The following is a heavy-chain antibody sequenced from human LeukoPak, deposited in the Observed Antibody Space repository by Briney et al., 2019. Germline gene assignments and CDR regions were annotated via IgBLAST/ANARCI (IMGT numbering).Heavy chain of an antibody. V-gene: IGHV4-34*01. CDR1: GGSFSGYY. Sequence: KTSETLSLTCAVYGGSFSGYYWNWIRQPPGKGLEWIGEINHSGSTNYNPSLKSRVTISVDTSKNQFSLKLSSVAAADTAVYYCARGRRIRPSRGFYVDVWGKGTTVTVSS. D-gene: IGHD3-3*02. CDR3: ARGRRIRPSRGFYVDV. J-gene: IGHJ6*03. CDR2: INHSGST.